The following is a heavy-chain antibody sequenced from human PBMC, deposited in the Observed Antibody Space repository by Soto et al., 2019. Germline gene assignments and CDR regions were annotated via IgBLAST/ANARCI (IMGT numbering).Heavy chain of an antibody. CDR2: LYYSGNT. V-gene: IGHV4-59*01. J-gene: IGHJ4*01. D-gene: IGHD2-15*01. CDR3: ARVRGVAARTFDY. CDR1: GGSISPFY. Sequence: XASLSLTCTVSGGSISPFYGSWFRQPPGKGLEWIGYLYYSGNTNYNPSLKSRVTISVDASKNQVSLRLTSVTAADTAVYYCARVRGVAARTFDYSGHGTVVTVS.